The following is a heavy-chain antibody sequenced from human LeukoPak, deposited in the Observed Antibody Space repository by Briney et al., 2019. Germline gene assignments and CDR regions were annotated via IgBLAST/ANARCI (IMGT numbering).Heavy chain of an antibody. CDR3: ARDIPGEGSLDAFDI. CDR1: GYTFTTYD. V-gene: IGHV1-18*01. CDR2: ISAYNKNT. Sequence: ASVKVSCKASGYTFTTYDISWVRQAPGQGGEWMGWISAYNKNTNYAQKFQGRVAITTDTSTSTAYMELRNLRSDDTAMYYCARDIPGEGSLDAFDIWGQGTMVTVSS. J-gene: IGHJ3*02. D-gene: IGHD3-16*01.